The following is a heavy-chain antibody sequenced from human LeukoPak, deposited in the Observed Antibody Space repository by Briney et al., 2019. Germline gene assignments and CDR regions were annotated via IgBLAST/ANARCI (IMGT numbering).Heavy chain of an antibody. CDR2: LSTSGSYI. CDR3: ARGNYDFAYDP. CDR1: GFIVSDFD. J-gene: IGHJ5*02. Sequence: PGGSLRLSCAASGFIVSDFDMNWVRQAPRKGLEWVSYLSTSGSYIHYAESVKGRFTISRDAGNNSLYLQLDSLTVEDTAVYFCARGNYDFAYDPWGQGTLVTVSS. D-gene: IGHD3-3*01. V-gene: IGHV3-21*01.